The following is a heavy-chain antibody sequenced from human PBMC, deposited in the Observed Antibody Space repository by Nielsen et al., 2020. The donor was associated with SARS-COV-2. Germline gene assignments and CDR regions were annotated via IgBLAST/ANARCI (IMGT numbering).Heavy chain of an antibody. CDR2: ISSSSSTI. J-gene: IGHJ4*02. Sequence: GESLKISCAASGFTFSSYSMNWVRQAPGKGLEWVSYISSSSSTIYYADSVKGRFTISRDNAKNSLYLQMNSLRDEDTAVYYCARLRRTGSYWGQGTLVTISS. CDR3: ARLRRTGSY. V-gene: IGHV3-48*02. D-gene: IGHD3/OR15-3a*01. CDR1: GFTFSSYS.